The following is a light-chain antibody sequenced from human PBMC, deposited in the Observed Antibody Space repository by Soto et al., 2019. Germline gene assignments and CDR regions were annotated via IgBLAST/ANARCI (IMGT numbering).Light chain of an antibody. Sequence: DIQMTQSPSTLSASVGDRVTITCRASQSIRTYLAWYQQKPGKAPNLLIYKASSLESGVPSRFSGSGSGTDFTLTISSLQPDDFATYYCQQYNTLWTFGQGTKVEIK. V-gene: IGKV1-5*03. CDR1: QSIRTY. CDR3: QQYNTLWT. J-gene: IGKJ1*01. CDR2: KAS.